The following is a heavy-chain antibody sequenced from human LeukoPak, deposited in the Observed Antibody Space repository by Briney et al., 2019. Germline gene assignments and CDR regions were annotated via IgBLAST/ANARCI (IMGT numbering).Heavy chain of an antibody. Sequence: GGSLRLSCGASVFTFGNYGLRWVRQAAGKGLEGVSGISGSGEMIHYADSVKGRFTISRDNSKNTVYLQMNSLRVDDTAEYYCARDGFSEISRDNDGFDIWGQGTMVTVAS. CDR3: ARDGFSEISRDNDGFDI. V-gene: IGHV3-23*01. D-gene: IGHD2-15*01. J-gene: IGHJ3*02. CDR1: VFTFGNYG. CDR2: ISGSGEMI.